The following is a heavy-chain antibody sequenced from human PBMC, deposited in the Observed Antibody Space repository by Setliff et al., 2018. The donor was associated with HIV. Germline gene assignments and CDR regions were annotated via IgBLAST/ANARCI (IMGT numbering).Heavy chain of an antibody. V-gene: IGHV4-34*01. CDR1: GGSFSGYY. D-gene: IGHD3-10*01. CDR2: INYDGTT. Sequence: SSETLSLTCAVYGGSFSGYYWTWIRQAPGKGLEWIGEINYDGTTNFNPSLKSRVSISVDTSKSQFSLRLRSVTAADTAVYYCARVESGSSGRSLNYWGQGTLVTVSS. J-gene: IGHJ4*02. CDR3: ARVESGSSGRSLNY.